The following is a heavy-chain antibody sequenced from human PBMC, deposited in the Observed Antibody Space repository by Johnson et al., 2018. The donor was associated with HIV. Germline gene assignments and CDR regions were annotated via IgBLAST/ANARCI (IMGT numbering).Heavy chain of an antibody. CDR3: AKGTYYYDSSGGQDAFDI. D-gene: IGHD3-22*01. CDR1: GFTFSSYA. J-gene: IGHJ3*02. V-gene: IGHV3-30*04. Sequence: QVQLVESGGGVVQPGRSLRLSCAASGFTFSSYAMHWVRQAPGKGLEWVAVISYDGSNKYYADSVKGRFTISRDNAKNSLYLQMSSLTPEDTALYYCAKGTYYYDSSGGQDAFDIWGQVTMVTVSS. CDR2: ISYDGSNK.